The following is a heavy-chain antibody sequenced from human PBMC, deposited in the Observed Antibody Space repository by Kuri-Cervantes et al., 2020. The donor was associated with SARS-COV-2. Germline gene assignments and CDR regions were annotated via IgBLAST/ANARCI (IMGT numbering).Heavy chain of an antibody. Sequence: GGSLRLSCEVSGFLFSASAIHWVRQGSGKGLEWVGRVRGKANNYATAYAASVSGRFTISRDDSKNTAYLQMNSLKTEDTALYYCTRHDYWGQGTLVTVSS. CDR3: TRHDY. J-gene: IGHJ4*02. CDR2: VRGKANNYAT. CDR1: GFLFSASA. V-gene: IGHV3-73*01.